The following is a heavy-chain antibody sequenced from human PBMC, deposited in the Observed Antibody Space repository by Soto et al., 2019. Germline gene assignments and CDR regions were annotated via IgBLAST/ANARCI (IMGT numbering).Heavy chain of an antibody. CDR2: INHSGST. CDR3: ARQCWEPGVHQQKGNWFDP. V-gene: IGHV4-34*01. CDR1: GGSFSGYY. D-gene: IGHD1-26*01. J-gene: IGHJ5*02. Sequence: SETLSLTCAVYGGSFSGYYWSWIRQPPGKGLEWIGEINHSGSTNYNPSLKSRVTISVDTSKNQFSLKLSSVTAADTAVYYCARQCWEPGVHQQKGNWFDPWGQGTPVTVSS.